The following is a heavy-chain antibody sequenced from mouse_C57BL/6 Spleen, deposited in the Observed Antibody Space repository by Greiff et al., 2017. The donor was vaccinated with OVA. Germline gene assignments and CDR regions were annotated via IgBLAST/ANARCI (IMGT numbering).Heavy chain of an antibody. Sequence: QVHVKQPGAELVKPGASVKLSCKASGYTFTSYWMHWVKQRPGQGLEWIGMIHPNSGSTNYNEKFKSKATLTVDKSSSTAYMQLSSLTSEDSAVYYCARKRDYGYDDYFDYWGQGTTLTVSS. D-gene: IGHD2-2*01. CDR1: GYTFTSYW. V-gene: IGHV1-64*01. CDR3: ARKRDYGYDDYFDY. J-gene: IGHJ2*01. CDR2: IHPNSGST.